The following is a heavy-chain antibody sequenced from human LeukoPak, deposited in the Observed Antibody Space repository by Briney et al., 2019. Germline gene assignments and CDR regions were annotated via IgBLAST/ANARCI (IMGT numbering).Heavy chain of an antibody. J-gene: IGHJ4*02. CDR2: IYTSGST. V-gene: IGHV4-61*02. D-gene: IGHD4-17*01. Sequence: SQTLSLTCSVSGGSISSGSYYWSWIRQPAGKGLEWIGRIYTSGSTNYNPSLKSRVTISVDTSKNQFSLRLSSATAADTAVYYCARQSGDQGGGVINYWGQGTLVTVSS. CDR3: ARQSGDQGGGVINY. CDR1: GGSISSGSYY.